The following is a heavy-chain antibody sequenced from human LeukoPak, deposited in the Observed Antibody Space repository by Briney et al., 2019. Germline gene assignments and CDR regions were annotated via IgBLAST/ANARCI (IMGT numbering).Heavy chain of an antibody. CDR1: GFTFSSYS. V-gene: IGHV3-48*01. CDR2: ITGSSSSK. CDR3: ARGGESNTYFDY. J-gene: IGHJ4*02. Sequence: PGGSLRLSCAAAGFTFSSYSMNWVRQAPGKGLEWVSYITGSSSSKYYADSVKGRFTVSRDNAKNSLYLQMSSLRAEDTAVYYCARGGESNTYFDYWGQGTLVTASS. D-gene: IGHD4-11*01.